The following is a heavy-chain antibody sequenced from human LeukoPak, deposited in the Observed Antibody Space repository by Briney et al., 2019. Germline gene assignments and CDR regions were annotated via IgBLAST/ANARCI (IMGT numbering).Heavy chain of an antibody. CDR2: IVSNGDST. Sequence: GGSLRVSCSASGFTLSRYGMHWVRQAPGKGLEYVSAIVSNGDSTYYADSVKGRFTISRDNAKNTLYLQMNSLRPDDTAVYYCVNPGWYYDSSGYSYYYGMDVWGQGTTVTVSS. J-gene: IGHJ6*02. CDR3: VNPGWYYDSSGYSYYYGMDV. V-gene: IGHV3-64D*09. CDR1: GFTLSRYG. D-gene: IGHD3-22*01.